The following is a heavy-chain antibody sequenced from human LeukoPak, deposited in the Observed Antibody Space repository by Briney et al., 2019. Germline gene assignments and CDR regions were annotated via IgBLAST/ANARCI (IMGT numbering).Heavy chain of an antibody. CDR1: GGSISSYY. D-gene: IGHD2-8*01. CDR2: IYYTGST. V-gene: IGHV4-59*13. J-gene: IGHJ3*01. CDR3: TNGVSGNGDAFDF. Sequence: PSETLSLTCTVSGGSISSYYWSWIRQPPGKGLEWIGRIYYTGSTNYNPSLKGRVTISVDTSKNQFSLKMTSVGAADTAVYYCTNGVSGNGDAFDFWGQGTIVTVSS.